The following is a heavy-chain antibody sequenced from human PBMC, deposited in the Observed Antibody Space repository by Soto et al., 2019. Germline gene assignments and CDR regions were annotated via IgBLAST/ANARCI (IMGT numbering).Heavy chain of an antibody. Sequence: QLQLQESGPGLVKPSETLSLTCTVSGGSIRSSSYYWGWIRQPPGKGLVGIGSIYYSGSTNYKPSLKSRVTISVHTSKNQFSLKLSSVTAADTAEYYCLGGFAIITGSHLADHWGQGTLVTVSS. CDR3: LGGFAIITGSHLADH. V-gene: IGHV4-39*01. J-gene: IGHJ4*02. CDR1: GGSIRSSSYY. CDR2: IYYSGST. D-gene: IGHD2-21*01.